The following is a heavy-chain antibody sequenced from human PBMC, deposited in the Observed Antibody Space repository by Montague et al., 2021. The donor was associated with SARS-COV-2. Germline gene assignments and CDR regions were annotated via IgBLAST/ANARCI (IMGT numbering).Heavy chain of an antibody. Sequence: SLRLSCAASGLIVSSYEMNWVRQAPGKGLEWISYISSSGGGSTKHYTDXVKGRFTISRDNAKNSLYLQMNSLRVEDTAIYYCARDRDWDDWCGMDVWGQGTTVTVSS. V-gene: IGHV3-48*03. CDR3: ARDRDWDDWCGMDV. D-gene: IGHD2-21*01. CDR2: ISSSGGGSTK. CDR1: GLIVSSYE. J-gene: IGHJ6*02.